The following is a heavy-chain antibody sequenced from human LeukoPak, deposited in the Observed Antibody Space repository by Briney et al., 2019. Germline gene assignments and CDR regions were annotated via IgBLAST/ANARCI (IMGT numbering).Heavy chain of an antibody. Sequence: SETLSLTCTVSGGSISSYYWSWIRQPPGKGLEWIGYIYYSGSTNYNPSLKSRVTISVDTSKNQFSLKLSSVTAADTAVYYCAGAESYYYDSSVTRAFDIWGQGTMVTVSS. CDR3: AGAESYYYDSSVTRAFDI. V-gene: IGHV4-59*12. CDR1: GGSISSYY. D-gene: IGHD3-22*01. CDR2: IYYSGST. J-gene: IGHJ3*02.